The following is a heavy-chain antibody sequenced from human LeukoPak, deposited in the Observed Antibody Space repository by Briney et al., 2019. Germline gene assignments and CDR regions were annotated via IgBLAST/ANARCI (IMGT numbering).Heavy chain of an antibody. CDR1: GFTFSDYF. D-gene: IGHD2-21*02. V-gene: IGHV3-23*01. J-gene: IGHJ4*02. CDR3: ARRMTHFDY. Sequence: GGSLRLSCAASGFTFSDYFMSWIRQAPGKGLEWVSAISGSGGSTYYADSVKGRFTISRDNSKNTLYLQMNSLRAEDTAVYYCARRMTHFDYWGQGTLVTVSS. CDR2: ISGSGGST.